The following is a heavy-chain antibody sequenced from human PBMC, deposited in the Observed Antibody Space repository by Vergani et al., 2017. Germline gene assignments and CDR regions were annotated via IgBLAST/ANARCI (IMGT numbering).Heavy chain of an antibody. J-gene: IGHJ4*02. Sequence: EVQLVESGGGLVQPGGSLRLSCAASGFTFSSYWMSWVRQAPGKGLEWVANIKQDGSEKYYVDSVKGRFTISRDNAKNSLYLQMNSLRAEDTAVYYGARLSYDTTPYLQGGDDCWGQGTLVSVSS. D-gene: IGHD3-22*01. CDR1: GFTFSSYW. CDR3: ARLSYDTTPYLQGGDDC. CDR2: IKQDGSEK. V-gene: IGHV3-7*03.